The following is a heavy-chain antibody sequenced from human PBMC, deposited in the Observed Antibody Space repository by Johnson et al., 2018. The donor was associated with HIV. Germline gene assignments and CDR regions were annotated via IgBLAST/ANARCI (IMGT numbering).Heavy chain of an antibody. CDR2: ISGSGGST. D-gene: IGHD2-15*01. J-gene: IGHJ3*02. V-gene: IGHV3-23*04. CDR3: ARGRVKFARVVVVARPAFDI. Sequence: VQLVESGGGVVRPGGSLRLSCAASGFTFDDYGMSWVRQAPGKGLEWVSAISGSGGSTYYADSVQGRITLSRDHSKNTLYLQMNSLRAEDTAVYYCARGRVKFARVVVVARPAFDIWGQGTMVTVSS. CDR1: GFTFDDYG.